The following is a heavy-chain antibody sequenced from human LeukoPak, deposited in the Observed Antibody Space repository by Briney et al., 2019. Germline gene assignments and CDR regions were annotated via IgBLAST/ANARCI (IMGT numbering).Heavy chain of an antibody. Sequence: GASVTVSCKASGYTFTSYYMHWVRQAPGQGLEWMGIINPSGGSTSYAQKFQGRVTMTRVMSTSTVYMELSSLRSEDTAVYYCAREAVGAVDYWGQGTLVTVSS. CDR1: GYTFTSYY. CDR3: AREAVGAVDY. D-gene: IGHD1-26*01. CDR2: INPSGGST. V-gene: IGHV1-46*01. J-gene: IGHJ4*02.